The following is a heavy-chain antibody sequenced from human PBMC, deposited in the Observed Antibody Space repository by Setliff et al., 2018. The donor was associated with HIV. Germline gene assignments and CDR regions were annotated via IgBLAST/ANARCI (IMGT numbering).Heavy chain of an antibody. CDR1: GFAFNSYG. J-gene: IGHJ3*02. CDR3: AREDYGTGSKTILGAFEI. Sequence: QTGGSLRLSCAASGFAFNSYGMHWFRRAPGKGLEWVAAISFHEINKFYLDSVEGRFSISRDNSRNTLYLQMNSLRAEDTAIYYCAREDYGTGSKTILGAFEIWDQGTLVTVSS. V-gene: IGHV3-30*03. CDR2: ISFHEINK. D-gene: IGHD3-10*01.